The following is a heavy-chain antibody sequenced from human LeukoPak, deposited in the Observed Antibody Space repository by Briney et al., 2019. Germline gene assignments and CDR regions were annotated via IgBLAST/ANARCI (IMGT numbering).Heavy chain of an antibody. CDR3: ARGLANWNYLMSFDY. J-gene: IGHJ4*02. Sequence: GASVKVSCKASGYTFTSYGISWVRQAPGQGLEWMGWISAYNGNTNYAQKLQGRVTMTTDTSTSTAYMELRSLRSDDTAVYYCARGLANWNYLMSFDYWGQGTLVTVSS. V-gene: IGHV1-18*01. CDR1: GYTFTSYG. D-gene: IGHD1-7*01. CDR2: ISAYNGNT.